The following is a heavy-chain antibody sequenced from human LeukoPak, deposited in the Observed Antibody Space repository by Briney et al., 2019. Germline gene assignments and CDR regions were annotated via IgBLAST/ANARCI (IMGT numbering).Heavy chain of an antibody. Sequence: ASVKVSCKASGGTFTSYDINWVRQATGQGLEWMGWMNPNSGNTGYAQKFQGRVTITRNTSISTAYMELSSLRSEDTAVYYCARGVRGWNDDGYMDVWGKGTTVTVSS. CDR2: MNPNSGNT. CDR3: ARGVRGWNDDGYMDV. CDR1: GGTFTSYD. V-gene: IGHV1-8*03. D-gene: IGHD1-1*01. J-gene: IGHJ6*03.